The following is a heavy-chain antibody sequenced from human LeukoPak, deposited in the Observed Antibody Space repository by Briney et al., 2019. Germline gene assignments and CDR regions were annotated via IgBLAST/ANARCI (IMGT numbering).Heavy chain of an antibody. CDR1: GGTFSSYA. D-gene: IGHD3-3*01. Sequence: SVKVSCKASGGTFSSYAISWVRQAPGQGLEWMGGIIPIFGAANYAQKFQGRVTITADESTSTAYMELSSLRSEDTTVYYCARKSGLWSGYYYMDVWGKGTTVTVSS. V-gene: IGHV1-69*13. J-gene: IGHJ6*03. CDR2: IIPIFGAA. CDR3: ARKSGLWSGYYYMDV.